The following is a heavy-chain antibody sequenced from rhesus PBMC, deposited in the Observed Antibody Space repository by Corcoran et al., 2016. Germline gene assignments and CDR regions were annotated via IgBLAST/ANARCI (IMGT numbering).Heavy chain of an antibody. J-gene: IGHJ6*01. V-gene: IGHV3S42*01. CDR1: GFTFSSYW. CDR2: ILCVGSST. CDR3: AKDGGYCSSTYCSSGGYYGLDS. Sequence: EVQLVESGGGLAKPGGSLRLSCAASGFTFSSYWMNWVRQTTGKGLEWISAILCVGSSTYFADSLNGRFTISRDNSKNTLSLQMNSLRAEDTAVYYCAKDGGYCSSTYCSSGGYYGLDSWGQGVVVTVSS. D-gene: IGHD2-15*01.